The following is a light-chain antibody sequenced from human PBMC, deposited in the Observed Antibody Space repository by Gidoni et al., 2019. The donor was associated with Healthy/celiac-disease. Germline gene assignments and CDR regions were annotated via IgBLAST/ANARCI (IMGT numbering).Light chain of an antibody. CDR2: ASS. CDR1: QSISSY. V-gene: IGKV1-39*01. J-gene: IGKJ2*01. CDR3: QQSYSTPVYT. Sequence: DIQMTQSPPSLSASVGDRVTITCRARQSISSYLNWYQQKPGKAPKLLIYASSSLQSGVPSRFSGSGSGTDFTLTISSLQPEDFATYYCQQSYSTPVYTFGQGTKLEIK.